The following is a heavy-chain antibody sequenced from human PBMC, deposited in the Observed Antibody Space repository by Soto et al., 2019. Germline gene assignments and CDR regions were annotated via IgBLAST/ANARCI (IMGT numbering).Heavy chain of an antibody. V-gene: IGHV1-18*01. CDR3: ARGPDPTYSDF. J-gene: IGHJ4*02. CDR1: GYTFSNFG. Sequence: QVQLVQLGAEVKKPGASLRVSCKASGYTFSNFGINWVRQAPGQGLEWMGWLNTYNGNTNFAVKFQGRVTMTTDTSTSTAYMDLRSLTSDDTAVYYCARGPDPTYSDFWGQGTLVTVSS. CDR2: LNTYNGNT.